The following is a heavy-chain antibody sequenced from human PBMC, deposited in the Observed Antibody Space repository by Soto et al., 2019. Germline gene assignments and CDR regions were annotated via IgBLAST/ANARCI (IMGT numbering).Heavy chain of an antibody. CDR2: INPSGGST. CDR1: GYTFTSYY. CDR3: AREGWDYDSRGYYYEAYDAFDI. J-gene: IGHJ3*02. D-gene: IGHD3-22*01. Sequence: ASVKVSCKASGYTFTSYYMHWVRQAPGQGLEWMGIINPSGGSTSYAQKFQGRVTMTRDTSTSTVYMELSSLRSEDTDVYYCAREGWDYDSRGYYYEAYDAFDIWGQGTMVSVS. V-gene: IGHV1-46*01.